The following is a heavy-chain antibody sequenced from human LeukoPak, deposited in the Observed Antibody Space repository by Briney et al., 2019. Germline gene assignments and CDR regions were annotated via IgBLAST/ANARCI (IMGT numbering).Heavy chain of an antibody. CDR1: GFTFSSYW. V-gene: IGHV3-74*01. J-gene: IGHJ6*02. D-gene: IGHD2-15*01. Sequence: PAGSLRLSCAASGFTFSSYWMHWVRHAPGKGLVWVSRINSDGSSTSYADSVKGRFTISRDNAKNTLYLQMNSLRAEDTAVYYCARGWGVVVATNYYYGMDVWGQGTTVTVSS. CDR2: INSDGSST. CDR3: ARGWGVVVATNYYYGMDV.